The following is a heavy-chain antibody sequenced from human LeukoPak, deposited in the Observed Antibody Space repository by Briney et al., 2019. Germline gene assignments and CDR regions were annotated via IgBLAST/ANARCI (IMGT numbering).Heavy chain of an antibody. Sequence: SVEVSCKASGDNFNNYIITWVRQAPGQGLEWMGGVIPLFNTPNYAQKFQGRVTIATDESTHTSYMELRSLRSDDTAVYYCARVDRSYFYMDVWGKGTTVTVSS. V-gene: IGHV1-69*05. CDR1: GDNFNNYI. CDR2: VIPLFNTP. CDR3: ARVDRSYFYMDV. J-gene: IGHJ6*03.